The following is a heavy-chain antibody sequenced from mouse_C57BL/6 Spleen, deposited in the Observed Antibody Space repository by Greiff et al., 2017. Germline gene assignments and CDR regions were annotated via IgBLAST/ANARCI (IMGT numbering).Heavy chain of an antibody. D-gene: IGHD2-5*01. Sequence: QVQLQQPGAELVKPGASVKLSCKASGYTFTSYWMHWVKQRPGRGLEWMGRIDPNSGGTKYNEKFKSKATLTVYKPSSTAYMQLSSLTSEDSAVYFCARYRSNYGAMDYWGQGTSVTVSS. CDR1: GYTFTSYW. V-gene: IGHV1-72*01. J-gene: IGHJ4*01. CDR2: IDPNSGGT. CDR3: ARYRSNYGAMDY.